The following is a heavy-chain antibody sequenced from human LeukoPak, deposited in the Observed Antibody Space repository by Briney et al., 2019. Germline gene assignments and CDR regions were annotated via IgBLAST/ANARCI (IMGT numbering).Heavy chain of an antibody. J-gene: IGHJ4*02. Sequence: GGSLRLSCAASGFTFSNAWMSWVRQAPGKGLEWVGRINSKTDGGTTDYAEPVKGRFTILRDDSENTLFLQLNSLKTEDTALYYCTTVGTTSPIAEEYFDYWGQGTLVTVSS. CDR3: TTVGTTSPIAEEYFDY. D-gene: IGHD1-26*01. CDR1: GFTFSNAW. CDR2: INSKTDGGTT. V-gene: IGHV3-15*01.